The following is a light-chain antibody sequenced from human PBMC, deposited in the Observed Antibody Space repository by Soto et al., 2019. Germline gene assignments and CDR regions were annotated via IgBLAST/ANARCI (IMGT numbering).Light chain of an antibody. V-gene: IGKV3-20*01. J-gene: IGKJ4*01. CDR2: GGS. CDR1: QNFSSRY. CDR3: QQYGSSPT. Sequence: FVLTQSPGTLXXXXXXXAXXSXRAXQNFSSRYLGWYQQSPGQAPSLLIYGGSTRATGIPDRFSGSGTGTDFTLTISRVEPEDFAVYYCQQYGSSPTXGGGTKVEIK.